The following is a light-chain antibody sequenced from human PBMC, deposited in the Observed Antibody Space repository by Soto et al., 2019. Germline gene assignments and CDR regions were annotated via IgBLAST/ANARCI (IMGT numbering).Light chain of an antibody. J-gene: IGKJ4*01. CDR2: GAS. CDR1: QSISKY. V-gene: IGKV1-39*01. CDR3: QQTYTSPLT. Sequence: DIQMTQSPSSLSASVGDRVTITCRASQSISKYLNWYQHKPGEAPKLLIYGASTLQRGVPSRFSGGGSGTDFTLTISSLQPEDFATYYCQQTYTSPLTFGGGTTVE.